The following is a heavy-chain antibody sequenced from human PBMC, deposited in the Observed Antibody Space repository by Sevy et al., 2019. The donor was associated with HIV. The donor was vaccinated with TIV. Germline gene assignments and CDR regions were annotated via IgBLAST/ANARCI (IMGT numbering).Heavy chain of an antibody. D-gene: IGHD2-15*01. Sequence: SETLSLTCTASGGSISSGSYYWSWIRQPAGKGLEWIGRIYTSGSTNYNPSLKSRVTISVDTSKNQFSLKLSSVTAADTAVYYCARVSGGLVVAATGHDAFDIWGQGTMVTVSS. V-gene: IGHV4-61*02. CDR1: GGSISSGSYY. J-gene: IGHJ3*02. CDR3: ARVSGGLVVAATGHDAFDI. CDR2: IYTSGST.